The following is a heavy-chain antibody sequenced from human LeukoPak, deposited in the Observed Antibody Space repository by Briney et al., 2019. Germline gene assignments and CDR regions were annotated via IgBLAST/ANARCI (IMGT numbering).Heavy chain of an antibody. D-gene: IGHD6-19*01. CDR2: ISYDGSND. CDR1: GFTFSGYA. CDR3: ATNGPGIAVAGYVDY. V-gene: IGHV3-30-3*01. Sequence: GGSLRLSCAASGFTFSGYAMHWVRQAPGKGLKWVAVISYDGSNDYYADSVKGRFTISRDNSKNTLYLQMNSLRAEDTAVYYCATNGPGIAVAGYVDYWGQGTLVTVSS. J-gene: IGHJ4*02.